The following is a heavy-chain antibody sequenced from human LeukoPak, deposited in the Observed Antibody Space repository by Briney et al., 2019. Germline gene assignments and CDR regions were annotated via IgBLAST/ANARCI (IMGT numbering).Heavy chain of an antibody. CDR2: IFYSGSTS. Sequence: QSSETLSLTCTVSGGSIASGSYWGWIRQSPGKGLEWIGSIFYSGSTSYYKPSLESRLTISVDTSQNQFSLHLGSVTAADSAVYYCARHPYFYASGNYPLRYYFDHWGPGALVTVSS. D-gene: IGHD3-22*01. J-gene: IGHJ4*02. CDR1: GGSIASGSY. CDR3: ARHPYFYASGNYPLRYYFDH. V-gene: IGHV4-39*01.